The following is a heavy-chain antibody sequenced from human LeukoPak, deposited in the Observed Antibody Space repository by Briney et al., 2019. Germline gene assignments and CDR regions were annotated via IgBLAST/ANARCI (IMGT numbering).Heavy chain of an antibody. V-gene: IGHV4-39*07. CDR1: GGSISNTNFY. Sequence: PSETLSLACSVSGGSISNTNFYWAWIRQSPGTGLEWIGTISYSGTTTYNPSLKSRVTISVDTSKNHCSLRLSSVTAADTAVYYCARGDPVGLFDDWGQGILVTVSS. CDR3: ARGDPVGLFDD. J-gene: IGHJ4*02. CDR2: ISYSGTT. D-gene: IGHD1-26*01.